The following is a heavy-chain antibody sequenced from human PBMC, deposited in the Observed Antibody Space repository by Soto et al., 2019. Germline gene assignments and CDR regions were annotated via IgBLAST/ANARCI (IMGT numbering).Heavy chain of an antibody. D-gene: IGHD6-13*01. J-gene: IGHJ6*02. CDR3: ARHDVGYSTQSEYYYYGMDV. CDR2: IYPGDSDT. CDR1: GYSFTSYW. V-gene: IGHV5-51*01. Sequence: GKSLKISCKGSGYSFTSYWIGWVRQMPGKGLEWMGIIYPGDSDTRYSPSFQGQVTISADKSISTAYLQWSSLKASDTAMYYCARHDVGYSTQSEYYYYGMDVWGQGTTVTVSS.